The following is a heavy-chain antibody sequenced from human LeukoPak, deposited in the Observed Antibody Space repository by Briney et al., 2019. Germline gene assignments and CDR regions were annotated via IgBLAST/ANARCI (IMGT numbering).Heavy chain of an antibody. CDR3: ARRNDFDI. Sequence: KPSETLSLTCTVSGGSISGDHWNWIRQPPGKGLEWIGNIYYSGNTNYNPSLKSRVTISVDTSKNQFSLKLSSVTAADTAVYYCARRNDFDIWGLGTMVTVSS. CDR1: GGSISGDH. CDR2: IYYSGNT. J-gene: IGHJ3*02. V-gene: IGHV4-59*08.